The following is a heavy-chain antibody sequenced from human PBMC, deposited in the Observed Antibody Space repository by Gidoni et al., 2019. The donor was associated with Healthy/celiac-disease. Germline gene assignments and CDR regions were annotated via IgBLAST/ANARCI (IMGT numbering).Heavy chain of an antibody. V-gene: IGHV4-39*01. J-gene: IGHJ4*02. CDR3: ARGDGWLSEDY. CDR1: GCSISSSSYY. D-gene: IGHD3-22*01. CDR2: IYYSGST. Sequence: QLQLQESGPGLVKPSETLSLTCTVSGCSISSSSYYWGWIRQPPGKGLEWIGSIYYSGSTYYNPSLKSRVTISVDTSKNQFSLKLSSVTAADTAVYYCARGDGWLSEDYWGQGTLVTVSS.